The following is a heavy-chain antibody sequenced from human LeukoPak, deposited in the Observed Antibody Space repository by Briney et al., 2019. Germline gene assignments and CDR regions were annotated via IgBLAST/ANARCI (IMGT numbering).Heavy chain of an antibody. J-gene: IGHJ4*02. V-gene: IGHV5-51*01. CDR3: ARRSYGGKDFDY. D-gene: IGHD4-23*01. CDR1: GYILTSYW. Sequence: GESLKIPCQGSGYILTSYWITWVRQMPGKGLEWMGIIYPGDSDTKYSPSFQGQVTISADKSISTAYLQWSSLKASDTAMYYCARRSYGGKDFDYWGQGTLVTVSS. CDR2: IYPGDSDT.